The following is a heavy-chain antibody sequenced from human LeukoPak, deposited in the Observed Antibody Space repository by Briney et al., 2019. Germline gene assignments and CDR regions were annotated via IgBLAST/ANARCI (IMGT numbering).Heavy chain of an antibody. CDR3: AREGFIAAAASRQNNWFDP. V-gene: IGHV1-2*02. J-gene: IGHJ5*02. CDR1: GYTFTGYY. CDR2: TNPNSGGT. Sequence: EASVKVSCKASGYTFTGYYMHWVRQAPGQGLEWMGWTNPNSGGTNYAQKFQGRVTMTRDTSISTAYMELSRLRSDDTAVYYCAREGFIAAAASRQNNWFDPWGQGTLVTVSS. D-gene: IGHD6-13*01.